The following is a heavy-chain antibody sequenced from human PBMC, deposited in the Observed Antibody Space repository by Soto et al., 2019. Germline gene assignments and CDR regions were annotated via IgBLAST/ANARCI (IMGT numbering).Heavy chain of an antibody. V-gene: IGHV4-4*07. CDR1: GDSISNYY. CDR2: IYTSGTT. CDR3: VGEQGYYYSGTAA. Sequence: SETLSLTCTVSGDSISNYYWSWIRQPAGKGLEWIGRIYTSGTTYYNPSLKSRVTMSVDTSKSQLSLKLGSVTAADTAVYFCVGEQGYYYSGTAAWGQGTTGPVS. J-gene: IGHJ6*02.